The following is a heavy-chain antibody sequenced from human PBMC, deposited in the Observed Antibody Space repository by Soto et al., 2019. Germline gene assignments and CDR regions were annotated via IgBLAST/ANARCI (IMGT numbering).Heavy chain of an antibody. D-gene: IGHD1-26*01. Sequence: QVQLQESGPGLVKPSETLSLTCTVSGDSIRSYYWSWIRQPPGKGLEWIGYVYYSGSTNYNPSLTSRVTIAVDTSKNQFSLELNSVTAADTAIYYCARVTGGGDMDVWGQGTTVTVSS. CDR1: GDSIRSYY. CDR2: VYYSGST. V-gene: IGHV4-59*01. J-gene: IGHJ6*02. CDR3: ARVTGGGDMDV.